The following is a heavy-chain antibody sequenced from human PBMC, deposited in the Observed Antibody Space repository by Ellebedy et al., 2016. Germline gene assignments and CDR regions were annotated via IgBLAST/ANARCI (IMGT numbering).Heavy chain of an antibody. V-gene: IGHV4-34*01. Sequence: SETLSFTXAVYGGSFSGYYWTWIRQAPGKGLEWIGEINHSGIINHNPSLKSRVTMSHDRSKNQFSLKISSVTAADTAVYYCARGGNWYFDLWGRGTLVTVSS. CDR2: INHSGII. CDR1: GGSFSGYY. CDR3: ARGGNWYFDL. J-gene: IGHJ2*01.